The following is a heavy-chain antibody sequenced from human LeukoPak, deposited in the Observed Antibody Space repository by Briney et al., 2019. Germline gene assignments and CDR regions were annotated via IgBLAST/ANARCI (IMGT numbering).Heavy chain of an antibody. D-gene: IGHD1-26*01. Sequence: GESLKISCKGSGYSSTSYWIGWVRQMPGKGLEWMGIIYPGDSDTRYSPSFQGQVTISADKSISTAYLQWSSLKASDTAMYYCARHGYSGSYLGYYYYYYMDVWGKGTTVTVSS. J-gene: IGHJ6*03. CDR2: IYPGDSDT. CDR1: GYSSTSYW. CDR3: ARHGYSGSYLGYYYYYYMDV. V-gene: IGHV5-51*01.